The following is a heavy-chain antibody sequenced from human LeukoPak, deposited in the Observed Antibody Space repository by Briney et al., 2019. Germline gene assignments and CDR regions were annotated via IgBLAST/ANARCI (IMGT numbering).Heavy chain of an antibody. CDR1: GFTFSSYE. CDR2: ISSSGNTI. D-gene: IGHD7-27*01. V-gene: IGHV3-48*03. J-gene: IGHJ3*02. CDR3: ARERPGEDTFDI. Sequence: GGSLRLSCAASGFTFSSYEMNWVRQAPGRGLGWVSFISSSGNTIYYADSVKGRFIISRDNAKNSLYLQMNSLRTEDTAVYYCARERPGEDTFDIWGQGTMITVSS.